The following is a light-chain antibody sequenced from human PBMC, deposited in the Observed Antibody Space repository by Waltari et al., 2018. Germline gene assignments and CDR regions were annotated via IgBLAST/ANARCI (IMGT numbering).Light chain of an antibody. J-gene: IGKJ1*01. CDR3: QQYESYWT. V-gene: IGKV1-5*03. Sequence: DIHMTQSPSTLSASIGDTVTITCRASQDINTWLAWYQQRPGKAPNLLIYKASYLESGVPSRFSGSGSGTEFTLTISSLQADDFATYFCQQYESYWTFGQGTKVEMK. CDR1: QDINTW. CDR2: KAS.